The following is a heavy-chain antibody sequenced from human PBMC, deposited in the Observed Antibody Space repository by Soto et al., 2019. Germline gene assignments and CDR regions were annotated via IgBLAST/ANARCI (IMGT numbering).Heavy chain of an antibody. V-gene: IGHV3-30-3*01. J-gene: IGHJ4*02. Sequence: QVQLVESGGGVVQPGRSLRLSCAASGFTFSSYAMHWVRQAPGKGLEWVAVISYDGSNKYYADSVKGRFTISRDNSKNTLYLQMNSLRAEDTAVYYCARGRGRYNWNYCFDYWGQGTLVTVSS. D-gene: IGHD1-7*01. CDR3: ARGRGRYNWNYCFDY. CDR2: ISYDGSNK. CDR1: GFTFSSYA.